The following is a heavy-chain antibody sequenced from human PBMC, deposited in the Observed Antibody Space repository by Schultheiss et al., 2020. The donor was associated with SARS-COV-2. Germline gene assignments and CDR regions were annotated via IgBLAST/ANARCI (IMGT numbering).Heavy chain of an antibody. Sequence: ASVKVSCKASGYTFSNYGISWVRQAPGQGLEWMGWISAYNGNTNYAQKLQGRVTMTTDTSTSTAYMELRSLRSDDTAVYYCARGVGGYSGYSHFDPWGQGTLVTVSS. CDR1: GYTFSNYG. CDR2: ISAYNGNT. J-gene: IGHJ5*02. V-gene: IGHV1-18*01. D-gene: IGHD1-26*01. CDR3: ARGVGGYSGYSHFDP.